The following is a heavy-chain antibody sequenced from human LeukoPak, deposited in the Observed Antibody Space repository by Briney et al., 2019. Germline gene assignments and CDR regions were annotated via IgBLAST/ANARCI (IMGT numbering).Heavy chain of an antibody. J-gene: IGHJ4*02. CDR3: ARGLKIHLAAIGY. D-gene: IGHD2-21*01. V-gene: IGHV1-3*01. CDR1: GYTFTSYA. Sequence: ASVKVSCKASGYTFTSYAMHWVRQAPGQRLEWMGWINAGNGNTKYSQKFQGRVTMTRNTSISTAYMELSSLRSEDTAVYYCARGLKIHLAAIGYWGQGTLVTVSS. CDR2: INAGNGNT.